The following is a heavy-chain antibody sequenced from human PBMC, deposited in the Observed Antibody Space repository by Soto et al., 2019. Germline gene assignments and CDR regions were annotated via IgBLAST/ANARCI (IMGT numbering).Heavy chain of an antibody. D-gene: IGHD6-19*01. J-gene: IGHJ5*02. Sequence: GASVKVSCKASGFTFTSSAVQWVRQARGQPLEWIGWIVLGNGNTSYAQKFQGRVTITRDKSTSTAYMDLSRLRSDDTAMYYCAARIGNIGWYWLDAWGQGTQVTVSS. V-gene: IGHV1-58*01. CDR1: GFTFTSSA. CDR3: AARIGNIGWYWLDA. CDR2: IVLGNGNT.